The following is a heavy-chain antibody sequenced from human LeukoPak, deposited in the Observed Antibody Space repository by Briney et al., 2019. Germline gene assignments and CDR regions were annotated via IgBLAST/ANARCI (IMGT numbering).Heavy chain of an antibody. CDR2: INPNDGDT. J-gene: IGHJ4*02. CDR3: ARANFLYCSSSTCLFDY. Sequence: ASVKVFCKASGYTFTDYYMHWVRQAPGQGFEWMGWINPNDGDTNYAQKFQGRVTMTRDTSISTAHMEVSRLRSDDTAVYYCARANFLYCSSSTCLFDYWGQGTLVTVSS. D-gene: IGHD2-2*01. CDR1: GYTFTDYY. V-gene: IGHV1-2*02.